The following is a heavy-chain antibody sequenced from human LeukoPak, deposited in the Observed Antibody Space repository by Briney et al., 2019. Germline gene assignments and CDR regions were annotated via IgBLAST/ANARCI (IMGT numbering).Heavy chain of an antibody. D-gene: IGHD5-18*01. Sequence: ASVKVSCKASGYTFSGYDINWVRQAPGQGLEWMGWMNPNSGNTGYVQRFQGRVTMTTNTSISTAYMELSSLRSEDTAVYYCARAYTAVVLDYWGQGTLVIVSS. V-gene: IGHV1-8*01. CDR1: GYTFSGYD. J-gene: IGHJ4*02. CDR2: MNPNSGNT. CDR3: ARAYTAVVLDY.